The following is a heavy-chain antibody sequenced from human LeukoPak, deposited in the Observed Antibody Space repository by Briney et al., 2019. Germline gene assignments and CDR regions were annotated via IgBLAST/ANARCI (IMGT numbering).Heavy chain of an antibody. J-gene: IGHJ4*02. CDR1: GGSISSGGYY. D-gene: IGHD4-17*01. Sequence: SETLSLTCTVSGGSISSGGYYWSWIRQPPGKGLEWIGYIYHSGSTYYNPSLKSRVTISVDRSKNQFSLKLSSVTAADTAVYYCARGFSGDYVFDYWGQGTLVTVSS. CDR2: IYHSGST. V-gene: IGHV4-30-2*01. CDR3: ARGFSGDYVFDY.